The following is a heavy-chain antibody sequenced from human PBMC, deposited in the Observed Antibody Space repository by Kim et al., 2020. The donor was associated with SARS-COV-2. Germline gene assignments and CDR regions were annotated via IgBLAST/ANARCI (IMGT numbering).Heavy chain of an antibody. CDR2: INHSGST. CDR1: GGSFSGYY. J-gene: IGHJ4*02. Sequence: SETLSLTCAVYGGSFSGYYWSWIRRPPGKGLEWIGEINHSGSTNYNPSLKSRVTISVDTSKNQFSLKLSSVTAADTAVYYCARESYGDSDGYYFDYWGQG. CDR3: ARESYGDSDGYYFDY. D-gene: IGHD4-17*01. V-gene: IGHV4-34*01.